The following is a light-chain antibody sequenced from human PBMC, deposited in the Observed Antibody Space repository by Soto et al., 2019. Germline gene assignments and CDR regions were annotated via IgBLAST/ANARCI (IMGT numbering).Light chain of an antibody. CDR1: SSDVGSSNY. CDR2: DVS. Sequence: QSALTQPRSVSGSPGQSVTISCTGTSSDVGSSNYVSWYQQHPGKAPKHIISDVSKRPSGVPDRFSGSKSDNTASLSISGLQDEDEADYFCCSHAGSYVVFGGGTKVTVL. V-gene: IGLV2-11*01. J-gene: IGLJ2*01. CDR3: CSHAGSYVV.